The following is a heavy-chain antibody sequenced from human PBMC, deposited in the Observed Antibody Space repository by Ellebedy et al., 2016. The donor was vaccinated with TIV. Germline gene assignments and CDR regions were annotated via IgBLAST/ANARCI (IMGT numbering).Heavy chain of an antibody. Sequence: SETLSLTXTVSGGSISSGGYYWSWIRQHPGKGLEWIGYIYYSGSTYYNPSLKSRVTISVDTSKNQFSLKLSSVTAADTAVYYCARGGYWVVRGAIDAFDIWGQGTMVTVSS. V-gene: IGHV4-31*03. CDR1: GGSISSGGYY. D-gene: IGHD3-10*01. CDR3: ARGGYWVVRGAIDAFDI. CDR2: IYYSGST. J-gene: IGHJ3*02.